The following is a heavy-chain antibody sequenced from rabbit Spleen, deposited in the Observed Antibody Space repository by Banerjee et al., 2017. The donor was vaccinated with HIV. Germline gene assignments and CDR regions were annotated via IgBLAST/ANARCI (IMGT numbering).Heavy chain of an antibody. J-gene: IGHJ4*01. V-gene: IGHV1S40*01. CDR3: ARDLLGVIGWNFGL. CDR2: IHGGSKNNV. Sequence: QSLEESGGDLVKPGASLTLTCTASGFSFSAGYYMCWVRQAPGKGLEWIACIHGGSKNNVYYASWAKGRFTISRTSSTTVTLRMTSLTAADRATYFCARDLLGVIGWNFGLWGPGTLVTVS. D-gene: IGHD1-1*01. CDR1: GFSFSAGYY.